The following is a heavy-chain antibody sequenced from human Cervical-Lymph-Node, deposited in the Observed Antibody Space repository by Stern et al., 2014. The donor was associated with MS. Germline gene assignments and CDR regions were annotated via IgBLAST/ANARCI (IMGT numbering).Heavy chain of an antibody. Sequence: QMQLVQSGGGVVQPGRSLRLSCAAAGFTFSSSGMHWVRQAPGQGRAWLAIIWYDGRNTYYADSVKGRFTISRDNSKNTLYLQMNSLRAEDTAVYYCAREGGNTAEYFQHWGQGTLVTVSS. J-gene: IGHJ1*01. V-gene: IGHV3-33*01. CDR3: AREGGNTAEYFQH. D-gene: IGHD4-23*01. CDR1: GFTFSSSG. CDR2: IWYDGRNT.